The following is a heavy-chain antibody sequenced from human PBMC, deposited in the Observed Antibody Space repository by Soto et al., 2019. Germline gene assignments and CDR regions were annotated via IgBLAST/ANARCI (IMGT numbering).Heavy chain of an antibody. CDR2: ISYDGSNK. V-gene: IGHV3-30*18. CDR1: GFTFSSYG. CDR3: AKDASYYYDSSGYIRGHFDY. Sequence: PGGSLRLSCAASGFTFSSYGMHWVRQAPGKGLEWVAVISYDGSNKYYADSVKGRFTISRDNSKNTLYLQMNSLRAEDTAVYYCAKDASYYYDSSGYIRGHFDYWGHGTLVTVSS. J-gene: IGHJ4*01. D-gene: IGHD3-22*01.